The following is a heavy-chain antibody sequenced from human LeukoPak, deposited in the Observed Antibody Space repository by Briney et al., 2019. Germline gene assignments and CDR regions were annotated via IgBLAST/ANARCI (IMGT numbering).Heavy chain of an antibody. V-gene: IGHV3-21*01. CDR2: ISSSSSYI. D-gene: IGHD5-12*01. CDR3: AREVRGYSGYDSVGFDY. Sequence: PGGSLRLSCAASGFTFSSYSMNWVRQAPGKGLVWVSSISSSSSYIYYADSVKGRFTISRDNAKNSLYLQMNSLRAEDTAVYYCAREVRGYSGYDSVGFDYWGQGTLVTVSS. CDR1: GFTFSSYS. J-gene: IGHJ4*02.